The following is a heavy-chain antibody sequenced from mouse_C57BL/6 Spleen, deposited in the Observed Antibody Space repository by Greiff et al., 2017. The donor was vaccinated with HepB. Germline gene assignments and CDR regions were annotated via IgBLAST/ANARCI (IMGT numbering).Heavy chain of an antibody. V-gene: IGHV1-26*01. J-gene: IGHJ2*01. CDR3: ARGKYDYGEDY. CDR2: INPNNGGT. Sequence: EVQLQQSGPELVKPGASVKISCKASGYTFTDYYMNWVKQNHGKSLEWIGDINPNNGGTSYNQKFKGKATLTVDKSSSTAYMELRSLTSEDSAVYYCARGKYDYGEDYWGQGTTLTVSS. CDR1: GYTFTDYY. D-gene: IGHD2-4*01.